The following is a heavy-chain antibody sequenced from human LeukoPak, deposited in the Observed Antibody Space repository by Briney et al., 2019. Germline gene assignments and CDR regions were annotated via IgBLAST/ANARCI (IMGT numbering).Heavy chain of an antibody. CDR2: IKQDASDS. J-gene: IGHJ6*02. V-gene: IGHV3-7*01. D-gene: IGHD6-25*01. Sequence: GGSLRLSCAASGFPFSGYWMTWVRQAPGKGLQWVASIKQDASDSRHADSVKGRFTISRDNAKNSLFLQMNNLRPGDTAVYYCAKNIAAPGRVDYQLYGMDEWGQGTTVTVSS. CDR1: GFPFSGYW. CDR3: AKNIAAPGRVDYQLYGMDE.